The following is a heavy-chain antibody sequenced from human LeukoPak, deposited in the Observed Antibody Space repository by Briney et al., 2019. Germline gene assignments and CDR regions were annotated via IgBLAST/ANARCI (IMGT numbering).Heavy chain of an antibody. CDR2: INPDSGGT. D-gene: IGHD3-16*01. CDR3: ARDRRMITFGGVTLDAFDT. Sequence: ASVKVSCKASGYTFTGYYMHWVRQAPGQGLEWMGWINPDSGGTNYAQKFQGSVTMTRDTPISTAYMELSRLRSDDTAVYYCARDRRMITFGGVTLDAFDTWGQGKMVTVSS. V-gene: IGHV1-2*02. CDR1: GYTFTGYY. J-gene: IGHJ3*02.